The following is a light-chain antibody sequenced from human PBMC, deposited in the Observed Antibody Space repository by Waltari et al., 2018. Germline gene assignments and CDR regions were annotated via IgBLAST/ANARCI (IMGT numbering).Light chain of an antibody. V-gene: IGLV1-44*01. CDR1: QSTVGDNF. CDR3: ATWDDSPTGRWV. Sequence: QSVLPQPPSASGTPGQRVPISCTGRQSTVGDNFLNWSHKVPGTAPKLVIYRNDQRPSGVPDRFTASKSGTSASLAISGLQSEDEGDYYCATWDDSPTGRWVFGGGTRVTVL. CDR2: RND. J-gene: IGLJ3*02.